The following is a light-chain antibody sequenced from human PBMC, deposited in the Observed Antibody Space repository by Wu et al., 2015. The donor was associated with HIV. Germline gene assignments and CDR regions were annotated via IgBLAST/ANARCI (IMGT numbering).Light chain of an antibody. J-gene: IGKJ4*01. CDR2: GAS. Sequence: EIVMTQSPATLSLSPGERATLSCRASQSVSSSHLSWYQQKPGQAPRLLIYGASTRATGIPARFSGSGSGTDFTLTISSMQSEDFAVYYCQQDYNLPVFGGGTKVEIK. CDR3: QQDYNLPV. CDR1: QSVSSSH. V-gene: IGKV3/OR2-268*02.